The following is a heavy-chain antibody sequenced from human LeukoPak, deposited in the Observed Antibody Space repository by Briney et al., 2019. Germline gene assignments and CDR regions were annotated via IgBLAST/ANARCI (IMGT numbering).Heavy chain of an antibody. CDR1: GHTFTSYG. Sequence: ASVKVSCKASGHTFTSYGISWVRQAPGQGLEWMGRINPNSGGTNYAQKFQGRVTMTRDTSISTAYMELSRLRSDDTAVYYCAREIPVMGATGSDWFDPWAREPWSPSPQ. CDR3: AREIPVMGATGSDWFDP. J-gene: IGHJ5*02. CDR2: INPNSGGT. D-gene: IGHD1-26*01. V-gene: IGHV1-2*06.